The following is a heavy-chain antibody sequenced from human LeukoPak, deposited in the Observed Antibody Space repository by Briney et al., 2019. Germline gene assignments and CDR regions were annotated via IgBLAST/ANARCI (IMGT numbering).Heavy chain of an antibody. D-gene: IGHD6-6*01. J-gene: IGHJ3*02. Sequence: ASVKVSCKASGYTFTSYGISWVRQAPGQGLEWMGWISAYNGNTNYAQKLQGRVTMTTDTSTSTAYMELRSLRSDDTAVYYCARAEYSSLPGAFDIWGQGTMVTVSS. CDR1: GYTFTSYG. V-gene: IGHV1-18*01. CDR2: ISAYNGNT. CDR3: ARAEYSSLPGAFDI.